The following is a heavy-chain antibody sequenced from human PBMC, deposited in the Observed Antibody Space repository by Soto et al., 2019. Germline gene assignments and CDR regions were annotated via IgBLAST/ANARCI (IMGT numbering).Heavy chain of an antibody. Sequence: PGGSLRLSCAASGFTFSSYGMHWVRQAPGKGLEWVAVIWYDGSNKYYADSVKGRFTISRDNSKNTLYLQMNSLRAEDTAVYYCARDNQYFDWLSYPYYYGMDVWGQGTTVTVSS. CDR1: GFTFSSYG. D-gene: IGHD3-9*01. V-gene: IGHV3-33*01. J-gene: IGHJ6*02. CDR2: IWYDGSNK. CDR3: ARDNQYFDWLSYPYYYGMDV.